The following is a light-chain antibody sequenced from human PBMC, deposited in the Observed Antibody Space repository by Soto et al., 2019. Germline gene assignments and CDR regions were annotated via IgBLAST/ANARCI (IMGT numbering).Light chain of an antibody. CDR2: AAS. V-gene: IGKV1-27*01. J-gene: IGKJ3*01. CDR3: QKYSSVPV. CDR1: QGIRNF. Sequence: DIQMTQSPTSLSASVGDRVTITCRASQGIRNFVAWYQQKPGKPPKLLIYAASTLQSGVPSRFSGSGSGTDFPLTINSLQPEDVAIYSCQKYSSVPVFGPGTKVEI.